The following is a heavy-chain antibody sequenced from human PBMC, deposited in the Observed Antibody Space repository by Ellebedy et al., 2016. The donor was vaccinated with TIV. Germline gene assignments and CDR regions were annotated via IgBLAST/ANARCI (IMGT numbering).Heavy chain of an antibody. Sequence: MPSETLSLTCGVSGFSITSGYYWSWVRQPPGKGLEWIATINHRGITYYNPPLKSRVTISVDTSKNPFSLRLYSVTAADTAVYYCARYINFGFYFDSWGQGTLVTVSS. CDR3: ARYINFGFYFDS. CDR2: INHRGIT. D-gene: IGHD3-10*01. J-gene: IGHJ4*02. V-gene: IGHV4-38-2*01. CDR1: GFSITSGYY.